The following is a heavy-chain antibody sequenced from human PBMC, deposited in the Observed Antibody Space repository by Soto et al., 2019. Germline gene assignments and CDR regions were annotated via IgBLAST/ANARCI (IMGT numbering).Heavy chain of an antibody. J-gene: IGHJ3*02. CDR1: GFTFSSYW. D-gene: IGHD3-3*01. V-gene: IGHV3-7*01. CDR2: IKQDGSEK. Sequence: EVQLVESGGGLVQPGGSLRLSCAASGFTFSSYWMRWVRQAPGKGLEWVANIKQDGSEKYYVDSVKGRFTISRDNAKNSLYLPMNSLRAEDTAVYYCARDLYDFWSGYSYDAFDIWGQGTMVTVSS. CDR3: ARDLYDFWSGYSYDAFDI.